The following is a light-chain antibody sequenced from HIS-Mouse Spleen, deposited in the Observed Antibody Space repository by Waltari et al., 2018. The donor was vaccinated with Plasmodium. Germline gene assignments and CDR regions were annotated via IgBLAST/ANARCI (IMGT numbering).Light chain of an antibody. CDR1: ALPKKY. Sequence: SYELTQPPSVSVSPGQTARITCSGDALPKKYAYWYQQKSGQTPVLVIYEDSKRPSWIPERFSGASSGTMATWTISGAQVEDEADYYCYSTDSSGNHRVFGGGTKLTVL. CDR3: YSTDSSGNHRV. V-gene: IGLV3-10*01. J-gene: IGLJ3*02. CDR2: EDS.